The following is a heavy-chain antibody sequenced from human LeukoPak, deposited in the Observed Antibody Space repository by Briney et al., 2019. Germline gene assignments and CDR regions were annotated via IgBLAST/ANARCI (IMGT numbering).Heavy chain of an antibody. CDR2: ISGSGGST. J-gene: IGHJ4*02. CDR3: AKDFPVGDTAMAQPVDY. V-gene: IGHV3-23*01. Sequence: GGSLRLSCAASGFTFSSYAMSWVRQAPGKGLEWVSAISGSGGSTYYADSVKGRFTISRDNSKNTLYLQMNSLRAEDTAVYYCAKDFPVGDTAMAQPVDYWGQGTLVTVSS. CDR1: GFTFSSYA. D-gene: IGHD5-18*01.